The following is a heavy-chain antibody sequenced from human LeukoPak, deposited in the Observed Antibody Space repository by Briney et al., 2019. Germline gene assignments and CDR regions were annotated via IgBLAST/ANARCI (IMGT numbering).Heavy chain of an antibody. CDR1: GFTFSSYA. Sequence: GRSLRLSCAASGFTFSSYAMHWVRQAPGKGLEWVALISFDGSDKYYADSVKGRCTISRDNSKNTLYLQMNSLRAEDTAVYYCARAKRNGFDIWGQGTMVTVSS. J-gene: IGHJ3*02. V-gene: IGHV3-30*04. CDR3: ARAKRNGFDI. CDR2: ISFDGSDK.